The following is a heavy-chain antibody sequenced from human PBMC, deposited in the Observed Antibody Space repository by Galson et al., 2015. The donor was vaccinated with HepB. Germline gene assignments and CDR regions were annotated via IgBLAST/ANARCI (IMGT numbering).Heavy chain of an antibody. D-gene: IGHD3-22*01. CDR1: GFTFSSYA. V-gene: IGHV3-23*01. CDR3: AKDGYYDSSGYTPITIWGYYYYYYYMDV. J-gene: IGHJ6*03. CDR2: ISGSGGST. Sequence: SLRLSCAASGFTFSSYAMSWVRQAPGKGLEWVSAISGSGGSTYYADSVKGRFTISRDNSKNTLYLQMNSLRAEDTAVYYCAKDGYYDSSGYTPITIWGYYYYYYYMDVWGKGTTVTVSS.